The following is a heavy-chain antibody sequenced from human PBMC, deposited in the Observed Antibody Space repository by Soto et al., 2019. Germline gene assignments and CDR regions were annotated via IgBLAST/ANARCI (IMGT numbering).Heavy chain of an antibody. CDR3: GRRGPAVGVTGPSDY. D-gene: IGHD1-26*01. Sequence: EVQLVESGGGLVKPGGSLRLSCAAFGFTFSDYAMSWVRQAPGKGLEWVSSINTNSYDIYYGDSVKGRFTTSRDNAQNSLYLQMNSLRVEGTAVYCCGRRGPAVGVTGPSDYWGQGTLVIVSA. CDR2: INTNSYDI. CDR1: GFTFSDYA. V-gene: IGHV3-21*01. J-gene: IGHJ4*02.